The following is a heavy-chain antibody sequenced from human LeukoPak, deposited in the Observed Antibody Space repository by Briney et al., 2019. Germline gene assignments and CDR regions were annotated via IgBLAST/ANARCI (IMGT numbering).Heavy chain of an antibody. V-gene: IGHV1-2*06. D-gene: IGHD6-19*01. CDR3: AKEYSSGWSRFDY. Sequence: ASVKVSCKASGYTFTGYYMHWVRQAPGQGLEWMGRINPNSGGTNYAQKFQGRVTMTRDTSISTAYMELSRLRSDDTAVYYCAKEYSSGWSRFDYWGQGTLVTVSS. CDR2: INPNSGGT. J-gene: IGHJ4*02. CDR1: GYTFTGYY.